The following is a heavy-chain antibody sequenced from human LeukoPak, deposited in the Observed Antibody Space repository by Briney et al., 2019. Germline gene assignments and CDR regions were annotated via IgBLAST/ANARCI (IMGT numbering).Heavy chain of an antibody. J-gene: IGHJ4*02. CDR3: ARNSDYYDYSPQSV. Sequence: GGSLRLSCAASGFTSSRYALHWVRQAPGKGLEWVALISHDGSDKYYADSVKGRFPISRDNSKNMLYLQMNSLRIEDTAVYYCARNSDYYDYSPQSVWGQGTLVTVS. CDR2: ISHDGSDK. CDR1: GFTSSRYA. V-gene: IGHV3-30*04. D-gene: IGHD3-22*01.